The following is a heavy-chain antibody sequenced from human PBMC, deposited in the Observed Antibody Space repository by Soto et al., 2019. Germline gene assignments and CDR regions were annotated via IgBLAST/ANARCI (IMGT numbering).Heavy chain of an antibody. CDR1: GGTFSSYT. Sequence: QVQLVQSGAEVKKPGSSVKVSCKASGGTFSSYTISWVRQAPGQGLEWMGRIIPNLGIANYAQKFQGRVTITADKSTSTAYMELSSLRSEDTAVYYCARWRVTARYYYYGMDVWGQGTTVTVSS. J-gene: IGHJ6*02. D-gene: IGHD2-21*02. V-gene: IGHV1-69*02. CDR2: IIPNLGIA. CDR3: ARWRVTARYYYYGMDV.